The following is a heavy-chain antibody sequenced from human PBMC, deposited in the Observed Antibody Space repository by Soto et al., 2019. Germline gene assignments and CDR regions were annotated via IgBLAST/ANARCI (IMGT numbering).Heavy chain of an antibody. CDR3: AKSQEIGTHFFDS. Sequence: EVQLVESGGNWVQPGGSLRLSCEASGFTFSGFDMHWVRQPTGKGLEWVSSIGTAGDTYYAVSVKGRFTISRDNAKNSLSLQRNILRAGDMAVYFCAKSQEIGTHFFDSWGQGTQVTVSS. CDR2: IGTAGDT. D-gene: IGHD6-13*01. CDR1: GFTFSGFD. J-gene: IGHJ4*02. V-gene: IGHV3-13*01.